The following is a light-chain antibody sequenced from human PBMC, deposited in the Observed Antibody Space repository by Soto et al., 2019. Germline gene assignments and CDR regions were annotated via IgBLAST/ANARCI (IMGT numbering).Light chain of an antibody. V-gene: IGKV3-15*01. CDR1: QSVSSY. J-gene: IGKJ2*01. CDR2: GAS. CDR3: QQYNNWPPKYT. Sequence: DIVMTQSPATLSVSPGERATLSCRASQSVSSYLAWYQHKPGQAPRLLIYGASTRATGIPARFSGSGSGTECTLTISSLQSEDFAVYYCQQYNNWPPKYTFGQGTKLEIK.